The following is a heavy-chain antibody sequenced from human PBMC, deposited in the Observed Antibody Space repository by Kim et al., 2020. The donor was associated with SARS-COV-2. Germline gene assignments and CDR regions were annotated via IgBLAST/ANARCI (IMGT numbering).Heavy chain of an antibody. D-gene: IGHD3-16*01. J-gene: IGHJ3*02. CDR1: GYSFTSYW. CDR3: ATRGDYDYVWGSWDSFDI. V-gene: IGHV5-51*01. CDR2: IYPGDSDT. Sequence: GESLKISCKGSGYSFTSYWIGWVRQMPGKGLEWMGIIYPGDSDTRYSPSFQGQVTISADKSISTAYLQWSSLKASDTAMYYCATRGDYDYVWGSWDSFDIWGQGTMVTVSS.